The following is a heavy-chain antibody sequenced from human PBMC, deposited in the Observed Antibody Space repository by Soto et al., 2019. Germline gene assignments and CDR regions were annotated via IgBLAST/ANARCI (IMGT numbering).Heavy chain of an antibody. J-gene: IGHJ6*02. Sequence: GESLNISCKGSGYSFTSYWTGWVRQMPGKGLEWMGIIYPGDSDTRYSPSFQGQVTISADKSISTAYLQWSSLKASDTAMYYCARHGSYDFWSGPFPYYYYGMDVWGQGTTVTVSS. CDR3: ARHGSYDFWSGPFPYYYYGMDV. V-gene: IGHV5-51*01. D-gene: IGHD3-3*01. CDR1: GYSFTSYW. CDR2: IYPGDSDT.